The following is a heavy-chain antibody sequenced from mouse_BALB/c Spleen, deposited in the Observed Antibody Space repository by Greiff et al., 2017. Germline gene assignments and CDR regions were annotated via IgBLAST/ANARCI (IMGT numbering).Heavy chain of an antibody. CDR1: GYSITSGYY. CDR2: ISYDGSN. V-gene: IGHV3-6*02. J-gene: IGHJ2*01. D-gene: IGHD3-1*01. CDR3: ARETARATFDY. Sequence: EVKLLESGPGLVKPSQSLSLTCSVTGYSITSGYYWNWIRQFPGNKLEWMGYISYDGSNNYNPSLKNRISITRDTSKNQFFLKLNSVTTEDTATYYCARETARATFDYGGQGTTLTVSS.